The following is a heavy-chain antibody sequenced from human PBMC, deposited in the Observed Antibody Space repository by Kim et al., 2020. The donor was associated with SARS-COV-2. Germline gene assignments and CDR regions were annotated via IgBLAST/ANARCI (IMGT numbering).Heavy chain of an antibody. J-gene: IGHJ3*02. D-gene: IGHD3-10*01. V-gene: IGHV5-51*01. CDR3: ASRGITMVRDHAFDI. CDR2: IYPGDSDT. Sequence: GESLKISCKGSGYSFTSYWIGWVRQMPGKGLEWMGIIYPGDSDTRYSPSFQGQVTISADKSISTAYLQWSSLKASDTAMYYCASRGITMVRDHAFDIWGQGTMVTVSS. CDR1: GYSFTSYW.